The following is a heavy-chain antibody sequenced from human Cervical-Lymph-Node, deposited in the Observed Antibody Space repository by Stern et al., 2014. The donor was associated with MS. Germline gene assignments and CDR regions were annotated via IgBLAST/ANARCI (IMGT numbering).Heavy chain of an antibody. D-gene: IGHD2-21*01. J-gene: IGHJ4*01. CDR2: VHYSGST. CDR3: ARGIGGARGYYDY. CDR1: DGPISGDF. Sequence: LQLQESGPGLVKPSETLSLTCTVSDGPISGDFWNWIRQFPGKGLEWIGYVHYSGSTKYNPSLKSRVTISIDTSVSQFSLNLSSVTTADTAVYYCARGIGGARGYYDYWGHGALVTAAS. V-gene: IGHV4-59*08.